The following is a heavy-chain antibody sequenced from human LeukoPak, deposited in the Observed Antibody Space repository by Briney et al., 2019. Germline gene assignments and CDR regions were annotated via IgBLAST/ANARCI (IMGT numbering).Heavy chain of an antibody. CDR2: IYYSGST. J-gene: IGHJ6*03. CDR1: GGSISSYY. D-gene: IGHD3-22*01. CDR3: ARRYYYDSSHYYSTYYYYMDV. V-gene: IGHV4-59*12. Sequence: SETLSLTCTVAGGSISSYYWSWIRQPPGKGLEWIGYIYYSGSTNYNPSLKSRDTISVDTSKNQFSLKVSSVTAADTAVYYCARRYYYDSSHYYSTYYYYMDVWGKGTTVTISS.